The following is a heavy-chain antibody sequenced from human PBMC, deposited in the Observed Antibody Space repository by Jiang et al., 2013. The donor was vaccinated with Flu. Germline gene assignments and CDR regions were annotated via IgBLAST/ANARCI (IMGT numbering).Heavy chain of an antibody. J-gene: IGHJ6*02. CDR1: GFIFSSYA. CDR2: LGGAGGT. V-gene: IGHV3-23*01. Sequence: QLLESGGGLVQPGGSLTLSCAASGFIFSSYAMTWVRQAPGKGPEWVSTLGGAGGTYYMDSVRGRFTISRDNSKNTLYLQMNSLRGEDTAIYFCARDGDYGSGMGLWGQGTTVTVSS. D-gene: IGHD3-10*01. CDR3: ARDGDYGSGMGL.